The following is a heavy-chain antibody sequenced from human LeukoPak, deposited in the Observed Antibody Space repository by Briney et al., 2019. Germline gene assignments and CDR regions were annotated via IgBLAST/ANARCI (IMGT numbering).Heavy chain of an antibody. CDR2: ISGSGGST. J-gene: IGHJ5*02. CDR1: GFTFSSYA. CDR3: AKPPTPYDSSGYYYGT. D-gene: IGHD3-22*01. V-gene: IGHV3-23*01. Sequence: GGSLRLSCAASGFTFSSYAMSWVRQAPGKGLEWVSAISGSGGSTYYADSVKGRFTISRDNSKNTLYLQMNSLRAEDTAVYYCAKPPTPYDSSGYYYGTWGQGTLVTVSS.